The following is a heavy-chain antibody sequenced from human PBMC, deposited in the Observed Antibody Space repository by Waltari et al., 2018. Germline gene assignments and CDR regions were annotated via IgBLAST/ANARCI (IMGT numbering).Heavy chain of an antibody. CDR3: VRDFGGNLDS. CDR1: RFTVSRYW. V-gene: IGHV3-74*01. J-gene: IGHJ4*02. D-gene: IGHD2-15*01. CDR2: IKPVGNTI. Sequence: EVQVVESGGGLVQPGGSLRLSCAASRFTVSRYWMHWVRQAPGKGLVGVPPIKPVGNTINYADSVRGRFTISRDSARNTLYLQMNSLRADDTAVYYCVRDFGGNLDSWGQGTLVTVSS.